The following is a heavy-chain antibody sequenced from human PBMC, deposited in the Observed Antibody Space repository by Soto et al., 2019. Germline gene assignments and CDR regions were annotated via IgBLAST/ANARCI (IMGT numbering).Heavy chain of an antibody. Sequence: EVQLLESGGGLVQPEGSLRLSCEASGFTFSSYGMSWVRQAPGKGLEWVSGISGGGGTTYYADSVKGRFTISRDNSKNTLYLQVNSLRAEDTAVYYCAKDQAAGGTISRYFQDWGQGNLVTVSS. D-gene: IGHD6-13*01. CDR1: GFTFSSYG. CDR2: ISGGGGTT. CDR3: AKDQAAGGTISRYFQD. V-gene: IGHV3-23*01. J-gene: IGHJ1*01.